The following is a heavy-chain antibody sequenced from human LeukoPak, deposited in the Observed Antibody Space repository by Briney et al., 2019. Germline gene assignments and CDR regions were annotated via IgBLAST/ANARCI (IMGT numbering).Heavy chain of an antibody. J-gene: IGHJ4*02. CDR2: ISYDGSNK. D-gene: IGHD1-26*01. CDR3: ARGFHSGSSPFDC. CDR1: GFTFSSYA. V-gene: IGHV3-30*04. Sequence: GGSLRLSCAASGFTFSSYAMHWVRQAPGKGLEWVAVISYDGSNKYYADSVKGRFTISRDNSKNTLYLQMNSLRAEDTAVYYCARGFHSGSSPFDCWGQGTLVTVSS.